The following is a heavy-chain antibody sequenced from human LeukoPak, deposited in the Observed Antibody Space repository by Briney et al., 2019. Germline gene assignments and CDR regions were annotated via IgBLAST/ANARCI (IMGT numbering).Heavy chain of an antibody. CDR3: ARVVSGELLWFARGNWFDP. CDR1: GYSISSGYY. J-gene: IGHJ5*02. V-gene: IGHV4-38-2*02. Sequence: SETLSLTCTVSGYSISSGYYWGWIRQPPGKGLEWIGSIYHGGSTYYNPSLKSRVTISLDTSKNQFSLKLSSVTAADTAVYYCARVVSGELLWFARGNWFDPWGQGTLVTVSS. D-gene: IGHD3-10*01. CDR2: IYHGGST.